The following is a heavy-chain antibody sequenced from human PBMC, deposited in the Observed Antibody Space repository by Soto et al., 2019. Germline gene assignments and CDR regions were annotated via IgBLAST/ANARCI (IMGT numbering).Heavy chain of an antibody. V-gene: IGHV1-69*01. J-gene: IGHJ6*02. CDR2: IIPISETT. CDR1: GGTFSSYA. D-gene: IGHD2-2*01. Sequence: QVQLVQSGVEVKKPGSSVKVSCKASGGTFSSYAISWVRQAPGQGLEWMGGIIPISETTNYAQKFQGRVTITADESKSTAYMELSSLRSEDTAVYYCARSQGSSTSLEIYYYYYYGMEVWGQGTTVTVSS. CDR3: ARSQGSSTSLEIYYYYYYGMEV.